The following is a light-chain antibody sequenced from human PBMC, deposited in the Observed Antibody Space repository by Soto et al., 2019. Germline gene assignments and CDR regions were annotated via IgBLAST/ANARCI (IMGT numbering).Light chain of an antibody. Sequence: DIVLTQSPVTLSLSPGERATLSCRASQSVSSSYLAWYQQKPGQAPRLLIYGASSRATGIPDRFSGSGSGTDFTLTISRLEPEDFAVYYCQQYGSSPSWTFGQGTKV. V-gene: IGKV3-20*01. CDR3: QQYGSSPSWT. J-gene: IGKJ1*01. CDR1: QSVSSSY. CDR2: GAS.